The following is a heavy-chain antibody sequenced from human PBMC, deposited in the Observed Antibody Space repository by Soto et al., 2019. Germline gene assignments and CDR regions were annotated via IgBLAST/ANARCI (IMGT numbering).Heavy chain of an antibody. Sequence: QVQLVQSGAEVKKPGSSVKVSCKASGGTFSTYAISWVRQAPGQGLEWMGGIIPLFGTVHYAQKFQGRVTITADKSTSPAYGGLGSLRTEDPAGYYCATPSSPKIAVAGSGYYYGMDVWGQGTTVTVPS. CDR1: GGTFSTYA. CDR3: ATPSSPKIAVAGSGYYYGMDV. V-gene: IGHV1-69*06. D-gene: IGHD6-19*01. J-gene: IGHJ6*02. CDR2: IIPLFGTV.